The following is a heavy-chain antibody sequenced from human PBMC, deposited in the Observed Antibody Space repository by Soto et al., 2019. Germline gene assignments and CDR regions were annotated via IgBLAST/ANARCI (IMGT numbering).Heavy chain of an antibody. V-gene: IGHV3-23*01. CDR1: GFSFSSYA. D-gene: IGHD3-10*01. CDR3: AKGPDPGAFDI. CDR2: FRDTGDKT. Sequence: EVQLLESGGGLVQPGGSLRLSCAASGFSFSSYAISWVRQAPGRGLEWVSTFRDTGDKTYYADSVKGRFTVSRDISQNTYYPQMNGLSPDDTAIYYCAKGPDPGAFDIWGQGTMVTVSS. J-gene: IGHJ3*02.